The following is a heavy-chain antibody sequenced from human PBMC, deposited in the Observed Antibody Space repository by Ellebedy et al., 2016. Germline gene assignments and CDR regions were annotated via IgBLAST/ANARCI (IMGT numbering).Heavy chain of an antibody. D-gene: IGHD4-23*01. CDR2: IKGDGSDT. V-gene: IGHV3-74*01. J-gene: IGHJ4*02. CDR1: GFTFNYYW. Sequence: ETLSLTCAASGFTFNYYWMHWVRQAPGKGLVWVSRIKGDGSDTRYADFVEGRFTISRDNAKNTLYLQMNSGRAEDTAVYYCVRDGHSYNFDYWGQGSLVTVSS. CDR3: VRDGHSYNFDY.